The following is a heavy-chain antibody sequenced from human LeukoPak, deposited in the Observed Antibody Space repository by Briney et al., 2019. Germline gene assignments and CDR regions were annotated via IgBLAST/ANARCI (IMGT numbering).Heavy chain of an antibody. CDR3: ARAHHPYYFDS. Sequence: GGSLRLSCAASGFTFSDYYMSWIRQAPGKGLEWVSYISSSGSTIYYAESVKGRFTISRDNAKNSLYLQMNSMRAEDTAVYYCARAHHPYYFDSWGQGTLVTVSS. CDR2: ISSSGSTI. J-gene: IGHJ4*02. D-gene: IGHD1-14*01. CDR1: GFTFSDYY. V-gene: IGHV3-11*01.